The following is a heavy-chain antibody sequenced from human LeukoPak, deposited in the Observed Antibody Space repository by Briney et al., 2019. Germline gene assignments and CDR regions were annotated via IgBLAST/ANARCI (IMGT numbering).Heavy chain of an antibody. Sequence: GASVKVSCKASGYTFTDYYIHWVRQAPGQGLEWMGWINPNSGGRKFAQKFQGRVTMTRDTSITTAYMELSSLRSDDTAVYYCARWDTSMVTLDYWGQGTPVTVSS. CDR3: ARWDTSMVTLDY. CDR1: GYTFTDYY. CDR2: INPNSGGR. D-gene: IGHD5-18*01. J-gene: IGHJ4*02. V-gene: IGHV1-2*02.